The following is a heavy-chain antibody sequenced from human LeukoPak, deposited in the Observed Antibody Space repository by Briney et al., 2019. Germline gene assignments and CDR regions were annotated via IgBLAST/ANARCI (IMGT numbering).Heavy chain of an antibody. CDR3: ARDIDGAVPRGLFVF. CDR2: IKQDGSEK. J-gene: IGHJ4*02. Sequence: GGSLRLSCTVSGFTFRTYVMGWVRQAPGKGLEWVANIKQDGSEKYYVDSLKGRFTISRDNAKNSLYLQMNSLRAEDTAVYYCARDIDGAVPRGLFVFWGQGTRVTVSS. CDR1: GFTFRTYV. V-gene: IGHV3-7*05. D-gene: IGHD3-10*01.